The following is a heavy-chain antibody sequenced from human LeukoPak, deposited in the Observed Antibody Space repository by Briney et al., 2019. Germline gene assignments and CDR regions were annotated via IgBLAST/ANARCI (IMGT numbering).Heavy chain of an antibody. CDR1: GFTFSSYA. D-gene: IGHD4-17*01. Sequence: PGGSLRLSCAASGFTFSSYAMHWVRQAPGKGLEWVAVISYDGSNKYYADSVKGRFTISRDNAKNTLYLQMNSLRAEDTAMFYCARVAGDYAWFDSWGQGTLVTVSS. CDR2: ISYDGSNK. J-gene: IGHJ5*01. CDR3: ARVAGDYAWFDS. V-gene: IGHV3-30-3*01.